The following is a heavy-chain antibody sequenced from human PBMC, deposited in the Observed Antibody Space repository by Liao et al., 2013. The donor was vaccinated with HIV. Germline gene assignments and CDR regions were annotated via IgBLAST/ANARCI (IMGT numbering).Heavy chain of an antibody. D-gene: IGHD2-15*01. CDR2: IFYSGSS. CDR3: ARGIRATVGRYWHFDL. V-gene: IGHV4-59*01. Sequence: QVHLQESGPGLVKPSETLSLTCTVSSGSISGFYWSWIRQPPGKGLELIGYIFYSGSSNYNPSLKSRVTISVDTSKNQFSLKLKSVTAADTAVYYCARGIRATVGRYWHFDLWGRGTLVTVSS. J-gene: IGHJ2*01. CDR1: SGSISGFY.